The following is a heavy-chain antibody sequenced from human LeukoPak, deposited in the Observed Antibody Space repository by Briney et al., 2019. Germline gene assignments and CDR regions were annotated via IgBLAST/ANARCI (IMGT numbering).Heavy chain of an antibody. V-gene: IGHV1-69*01. CDR2: IIPIFGTA. CDR1: GGTFSSYA. CDR3: ARGVGDDYYDLKEDDY. Sequence: SVKVSCKASGGTFSSYAISWVRQAPGQGLEWMGGIIPIFGTANYAQKFQGRVTITADESTSTAYMELSSLRSEDTAVYYCARGVGDDYYDLKEDDYWGQGTLVTVSS. D-gene: IGHD3-22*01. J-gene: IGHJ4*02.